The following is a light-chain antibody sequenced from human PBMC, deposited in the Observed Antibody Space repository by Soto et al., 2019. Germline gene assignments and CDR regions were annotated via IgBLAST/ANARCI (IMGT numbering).Light chain of an antibody. CDR2: WAS. Sequence: DIVMTQSPDSLSVSLGERATINCKSSQTVLYSSNNKNHLAWYQQRPGQPPKLLFSWASTRESGVPDRFSARGSGTDFTLSIDSLHAEDVAVYYCQQYYSTPRTFGQGTKVEIK. J-gene: IGKJ1*01. CDR1: QTVLYSSNNKNH. CDR3: QQYYSTPRT. V-gene: IGKV4-1*01.